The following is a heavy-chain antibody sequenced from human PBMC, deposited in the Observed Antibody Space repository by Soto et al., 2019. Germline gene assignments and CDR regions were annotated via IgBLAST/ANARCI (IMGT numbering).Heavy chain of an antibody. V-gene: IGHV3-23*01. CDR3: AQNSGWFDS. CDR2: IDGSGATT. CDR1: GFTFSSND. J-gene: IGHJ5*01. D-gene: IGHD3-10*01. Sequence: EVQVLESWGGLGQPGGSLRLSRAASGFTFSSNDMTWVRQAPGKGLEWVSTIDGSGATTYYADFVDGRFTVSRDNSKNTVYVQMNNLRADDTALYYCAQNSGWFDSWGQGTLVTVSS.